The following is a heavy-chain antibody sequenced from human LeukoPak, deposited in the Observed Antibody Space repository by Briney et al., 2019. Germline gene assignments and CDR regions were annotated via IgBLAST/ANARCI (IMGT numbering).Heavy chain of an antibody. CDR1: GFTVSSNY. J-gene: IGHJ4*02. Sequence: GGSLRLSCAASGFTVSSNYMNWVRQAPGKGLEWVSVIYSGGSTYYADSVKGRFTISRDNSKNTLYLQMNSLRAEDTAVYYCAKEAVTPYYFDYWGQGTLVTVSS. CDR2: IYSGGST. V-gene: IGHV3-53*05. CDR3: AKEAVTPYYFDY. D-gene: IGHD4-17*01.